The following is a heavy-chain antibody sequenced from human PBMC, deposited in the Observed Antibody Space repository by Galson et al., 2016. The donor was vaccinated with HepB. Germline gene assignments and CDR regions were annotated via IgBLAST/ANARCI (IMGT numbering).Heavy chain of an antibody. CDR2: IYYSGST. D-gene: IGHD7-27*01. Sequence: SETLSLTCTVSGGSVSSGSYYWSWIRQPPGKGLEWIGYIYYSGSTKNNPSLKSRVTISVDTSKNQFSLKLSSVTAADTAVYYCARMGNWGYDAFDIWGQGALVTVSS. J-gene: IGHJ3*02. V-gene: IGHV4-61*01. CDR3: ARMGNWGYDAFDI. CDR1: GGSVSSGSYY.